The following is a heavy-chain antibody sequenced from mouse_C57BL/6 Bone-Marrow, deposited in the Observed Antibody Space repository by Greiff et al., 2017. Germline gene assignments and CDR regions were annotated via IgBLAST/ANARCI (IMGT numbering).Heavy chain of an antibody. V-gene: IGHV5-16*01. D-gene: IGHD2-2*01. CDR2: INYDGSST. J-gene: IGHJ4*01. Sequence: DVKLVESEGGLVQPGSSMKLSCTASGFTFSDYYMAWVRQVPEKGLEWVANINYDGSSTYYLDSLKSRFIISRDNAKNILYLQMSSLKSEDTATYYCARAVGTGYYYAMDYWGQGTSVTVSS. CDR1: GFTFSDYY. CDR3: ARAVGTGYYYAMDY.